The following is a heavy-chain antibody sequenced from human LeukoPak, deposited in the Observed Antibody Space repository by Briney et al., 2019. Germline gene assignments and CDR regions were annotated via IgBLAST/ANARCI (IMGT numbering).Heavy chain of an antibody. D-gene: IGHD2-15*01. J-gene: IGHJ6*02. V-gene: IGHV4-39*07. Sequence: SETLSLTCSVSRGSISSDGYYWAWIRQPPGKGLEWIGSLHFRGSIYYNPSLKSRVIISVDTSKNQFSLKLSSVTAADTAVYYCARGGLVVVVAATQDLDYYGMDVWGQGTTVTVSS. CDR3: ARGGLVVVVAATQDLDYYGMDV. CDR1: RGSISSDGYY. CDR2: LHFRGSI.